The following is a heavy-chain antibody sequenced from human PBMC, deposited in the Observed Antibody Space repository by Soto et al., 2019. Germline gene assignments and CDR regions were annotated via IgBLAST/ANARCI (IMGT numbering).Heavy chain of an antibody. CDR3: ARDTADRWIQLWPRYYYYYMDV. CDR1: GFTFSDYY. V-gene: IGHV3-11*01. J-gene: IGHJ6*03. CDR2: ISSNGSTI. D-gene: IGHD5-18*01. Sequence: QVQLVESGGGLVKPGGSLRLSCAASGFTFSDYYMSWIRQAPGKGLEWVSYISSNGSTIYYADSVKGRFTISRDNAKNTLHLQMNSLRAEDTAGYYCARDTADRWIQLWPRYYYYYMDVWGKGTTVTLSS.